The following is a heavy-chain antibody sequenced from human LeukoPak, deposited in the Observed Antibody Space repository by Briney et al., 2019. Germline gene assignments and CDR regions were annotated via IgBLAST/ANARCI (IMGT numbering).Heavy chain of an antibody. V-gene: IGHV4-61*02. CDR3: AGTSIAAAGTYDY. Sequence: SETLSLTCTVSGGSISSNSYYWSWIRQPAGKGLEWIGRIYTSGSTNYNPSLKSRVTMSVDTSKNQFSLKLSSVTAANTAVYYCAGTSIAAAGTYDYWGQGTLVTVSS. D-gene: IGHD6-13*01. J-gene: IGHJ4*02. CDR1: GGSISSNSYY. CDR2: IYTSGST.